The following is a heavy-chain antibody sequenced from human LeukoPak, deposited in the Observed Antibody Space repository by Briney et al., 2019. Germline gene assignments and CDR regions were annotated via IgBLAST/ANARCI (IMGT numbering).Heavy chain of an antibody. V-gene: IGHV3-23*01. CDR1: GITFSSYG. Sequence: GGSLRLSCAASGITFSSYGMSWVRQAPGKGLEWVSSISSTGGTTYYADSVKGRFTISRDNSKNTLYLQMNSLRAEDTAIYYCAVSFYYYYMDVWGKGTTVTVSS. J-gene: IGHJ6*03. D-gene: IGHD1-7*01. CDR2: ISSTGGTT. CDR3: AVSFYYYYMDV.